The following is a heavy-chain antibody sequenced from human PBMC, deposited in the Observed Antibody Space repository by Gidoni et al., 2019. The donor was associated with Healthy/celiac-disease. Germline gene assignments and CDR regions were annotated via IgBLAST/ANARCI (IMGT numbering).Heavy chain of an antibody. D-gene: IGHD3-22*01. CDR3: AREFLDDSSGYYPFDY. J-gene: IGHJ4*02. V-gene: IGHV4-61*02. Sequence: NPSLKSRVTISVDTSKNQFSLKLSSVTAADTAVYYCAREFLDDSSGYYPFDYWGQGTLVTVSS.